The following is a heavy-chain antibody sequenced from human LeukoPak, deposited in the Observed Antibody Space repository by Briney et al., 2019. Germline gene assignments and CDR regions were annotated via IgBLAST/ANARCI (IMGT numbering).Heavy chain of an antibody. CDR3: ARIGVYSYGYVDY. D-gene: IGHD5-18*01. CDR2: ISSGPSTI. CDR1: GFTFSNYS. Sequence: PGGSLRLSCAASGFTFSNYSMNWVRQAPGKGLEWVSDISSGPSTINYADTVKGRFTISRDNAKNSLYQQMSSLRGEDTAVYYCARIGVYSYGYVDYWGQGTLVTVSS. V-gene: IGHV3-48*01. J-gene: IGHJ4*02.